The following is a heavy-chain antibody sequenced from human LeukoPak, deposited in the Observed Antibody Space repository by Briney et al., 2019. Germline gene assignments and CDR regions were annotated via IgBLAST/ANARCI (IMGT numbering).Heavy chain of an antibody. J-gene: IGHJ4*02. D-gene: IGHD3-22*01. CDR3: ARRSAPLTYYYDSSGYDTIDC. CDR1: GGSISSGGYY. V-gene: IGHV4-31*03. Sequence: PSETLSLTCTVSGGSISSGGYYWSWIRQHPGKGLEWIGYIYYSGSTYYNPSLKSRVTISVDTSKNQFSLKLSSVTAADTAVYYCARRSAPLTYYYDSSGYDTIDCWGQGTLVTVSS. CDR2: IYYSGST.